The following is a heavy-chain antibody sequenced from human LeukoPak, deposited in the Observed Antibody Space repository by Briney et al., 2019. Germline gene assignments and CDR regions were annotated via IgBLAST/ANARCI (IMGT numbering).Heavy chain of an antibody. D-gene: IGHD3-3*01. CDR3: ARDRAWNYFDY. J-gene: IGHJ4*02. CDR1: GFTFSRHG. CDR2: ISNDGSRK. Sequence: GGSLRLSCAASGFTFSRHGMHWVRQAPGKGLEWVAIISNDGSRKYYAHSVEGRFTISRDNSKNTLYLQMDSLRAEDTAVYYFARDRAWNYFDYWGQGTLVTVSS. V-gene: IGHV3-30*03.